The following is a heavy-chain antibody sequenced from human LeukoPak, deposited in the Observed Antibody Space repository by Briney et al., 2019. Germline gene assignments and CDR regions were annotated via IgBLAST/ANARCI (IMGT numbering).Heavy chain of an antibody. CDR3: ATSSGSGSPQGY. V-gene: IGHV1-18*01. CDR1: GYTFTSYG. J-gene: IGHJ4*02. D-gene: IGHD3-10*01. Sequence: ASVKVSGKASGYTFTSYGITWVRQAPGQGLEWMGWISAYNGNTNYAQKLQGRVTMTTDTSTTTAYMDLRSLRSGDTAVYYCATSSGSGSPQGYWGQGTLVTVSS. CDR2: ISAYNGNT.